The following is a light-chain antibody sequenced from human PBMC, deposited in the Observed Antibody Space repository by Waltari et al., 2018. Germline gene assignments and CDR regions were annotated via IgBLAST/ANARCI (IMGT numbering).Light chain of an antibody. V-gene: IGKV3-20*01. CDR3: QKYGSLPAT. CDR2: NTS. Sequence: EIVLTQSPGTLSLSPGERATLSCRASQAVSRFLAWYQQKHGQAPRLLIYNTSTRATGIPDRFSGSGSGTDFSLTNRRLEPEDFAVYYCQKYGSLPATFGQGTKVEIK. J-gene: IGKJ1*01. CDR1: QAVSRF.